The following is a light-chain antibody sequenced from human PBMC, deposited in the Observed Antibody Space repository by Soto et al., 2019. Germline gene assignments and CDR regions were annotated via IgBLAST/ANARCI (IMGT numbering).Light chain of an antibody. Sequence: IVMTQSPATLSVSPGERATLSCRASQSVSSNLAWYQQKPGQAPRLLIYGASTRATGIPARFSGSGSGTEFTLTISGLQSEDFAVYYCQQYNNWPSGYTFGQGTKLEIQ. CDR2: GAS. V-gene: IGKV3-15*01. J-gene: IGKJ2*01. CDR1: QSVSSN. CDR3: QQYNNWPSGYT.